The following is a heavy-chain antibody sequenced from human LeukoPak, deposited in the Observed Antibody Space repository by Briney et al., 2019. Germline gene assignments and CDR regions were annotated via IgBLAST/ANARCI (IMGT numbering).Heavy chain of an antibody. Sequence: GGSLRLSCAASGFTFSGSAMHWVRQASGKGLEWVGRIRSKANSYATAYAASVKGRFTISRDDSKSTACLQMNSLKTEDTAVYYCTRQATTGDYWGQGTLVTVSS. CDR3: TRQATTGDY. CDR2: IRSKANSYAT. J-gene: IGHJ4*02. CDR1: GFTFSGSA. V-gene: IGHV3-73*01. D-gene: IGHD4-17*01.